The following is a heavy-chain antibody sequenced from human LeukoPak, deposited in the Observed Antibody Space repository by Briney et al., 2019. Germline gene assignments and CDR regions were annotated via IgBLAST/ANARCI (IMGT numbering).Heavy chain of an antibody. V-gene: IGHV3-23*01. D-gene: IGHD2/OR15-2a*01. J-gene: IGHJ4*02. CDR3: AKRFRGTSGLYYFDS. CDR2: IRGSGDST. Sequence: PGGSLRLSCSASGFTFSTYGMSWVRQPPGKGLEWVSAIRGSGDSTYYAESVKGRFTISRDNSKNTLYLQMNSLRAEDTAVYYCAKRFRGTSGLYYFDSWGQGTLVTVSS. CDR1: GFTFSTYG.